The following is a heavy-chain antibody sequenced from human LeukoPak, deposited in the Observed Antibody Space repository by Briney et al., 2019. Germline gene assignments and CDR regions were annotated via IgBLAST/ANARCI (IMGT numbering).Heavy chain of an antibody. CDR3: ARGRFLEWLLSFDP. Sequence: PSETLSLTCTVSGGSISSYYWSWIRQPPGKGLEWIGYIYYSGSTNYNPSLKSRVTISVDTSKNQFSLKLSSVTAAGTAVYYCARGRFLEWLLSFDPWGQGTLVTVSS. V-gene: IGHV4-59*01. CDR1: GGSISSYY. D-gene: IGHD3-3*01. J-gene: IGHJ5*02. CDR2: IYYSGST.